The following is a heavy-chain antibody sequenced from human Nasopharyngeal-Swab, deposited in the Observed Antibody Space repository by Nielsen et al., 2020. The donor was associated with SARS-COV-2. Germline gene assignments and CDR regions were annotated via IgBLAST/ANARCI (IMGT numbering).Heavy chain of an antibody. V-gene: IGHV3-21*04. Sequence: GESLKISCEASGFSFDSYFMNWVRQAPGKGPEWVSSISDRSTYIYYADSVKGRFTVSRDKSKNTLYLQMNSLRADDTAVYFCARGGGDAYNPIDFWGQGTLVTVSS. J-gene: IGHJ4*02. CDR1: GFSFDSYF. D-gene: IGHD5-24*01. CDR2: ISDRSTYI. CDR3: ARGGGDAYNPIDF.